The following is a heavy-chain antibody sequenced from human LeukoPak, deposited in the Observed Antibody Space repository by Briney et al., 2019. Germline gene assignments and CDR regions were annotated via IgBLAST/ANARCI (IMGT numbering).Heavy chain of an antibody. CDR3: ARGTTVTTVFDY. J-gene: IGHJ4*02. CDR2: INHSGST. V-gene: IGHV4-34*01. D-gene: IGHD4-17*01. CDR1: GGSFSGYY. Sequence: PSETLSLTCAVYGGSFSGYYWSWIRQAPGKGLEWIGEINHSGSTNYNPSLKSRVTISVDTSKNQFSLKLSSVTAADTAVYYCARGTTVTTVFDYWGQGTLVTVSS.